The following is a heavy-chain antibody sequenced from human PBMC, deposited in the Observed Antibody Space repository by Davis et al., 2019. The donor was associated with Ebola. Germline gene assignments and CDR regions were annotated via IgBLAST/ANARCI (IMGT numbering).Heavy chain of an antibody. V-gene: IGHV3-23*03. CDR1: GFTFSSYA. D-gene: IGHD6-19*01. J-gene: IGHJ6*02. CDR2: IYSGGST. Sequence: GESLKISCAASGFTFSSYAMSWVRQAPGKGLEWVSVIYSGGSTYYADSVKGRFTISRDNAKNTLYLQMNSLRAEDTAVYYCARRVVAGTGSTPHSSDYGMDVWGQGTTVTVSS. CDR3: ARRVVAGTGSTPHSSDYGMDV.